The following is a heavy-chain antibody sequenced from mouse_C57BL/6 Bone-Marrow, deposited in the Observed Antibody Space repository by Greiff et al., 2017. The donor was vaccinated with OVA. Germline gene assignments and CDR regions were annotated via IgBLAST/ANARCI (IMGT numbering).Heavy chain of an antibody. CDR2: ISDGGSYT. V-gene: IGHV5-4*01. D-gene: IGHD2-5*01. CDR3: AREENYSNPERGMDY. J-gene: IGHJ4*01. CDR1: GFTFSSYA. Sequence: EVKLMESGGGLVKPGGSLKLSCAASGFTFSSYAMSWVRQTPEKRLEWVATISDGGSYTYYPDNVKGRFTISRDNAKNNLYLQMSHLKSEDTAMYYCAREENYSNPERGMDYWGQGTSVTVSS.